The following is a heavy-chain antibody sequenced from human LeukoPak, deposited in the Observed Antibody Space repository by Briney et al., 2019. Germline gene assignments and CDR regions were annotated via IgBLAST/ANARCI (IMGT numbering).Heavy chain of an antibody. V-gene: IGHV3-66*01. CDR1: GFTVSTNY. CDR3: ARDSSTGRYGPLDN. D-gene: IGHD1-26*01. Sequence: GGSLGLSCVASGFTVSTNYMSWVRQTPGKGLEWVSVIYTGGGTLYADSVKGRFSISRDNSKNTLYLQMNSLRGEDTAVYYCARDSSTGRYGPLDNWGQGTLVTVSS. CDR2: IYTGGGT. J-gene: IGHJ4*02.